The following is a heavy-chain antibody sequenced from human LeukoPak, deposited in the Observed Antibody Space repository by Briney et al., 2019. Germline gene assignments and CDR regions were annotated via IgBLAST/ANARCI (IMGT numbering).Heavy chain of an antibody. D-gene: IGHD2-2*01. Sequence: ASVKVSCKASGYTFTSYYMHWVRQAPGQGLEWMGIINPSGGSTSYAQKFQGRVTMTRDTSTSTVYMELSSLRSEDTAVYYCARDPDGYCSSTSCYPVFDYWGRGTLVTVSS. J-gene: IGHJ4*02. CDR2: INPSGGST. CDR1: GYTFTSYY. V-gene: IGHV1-46*01. CDR3: ARDPDGYCSSTSCYPVFDY.